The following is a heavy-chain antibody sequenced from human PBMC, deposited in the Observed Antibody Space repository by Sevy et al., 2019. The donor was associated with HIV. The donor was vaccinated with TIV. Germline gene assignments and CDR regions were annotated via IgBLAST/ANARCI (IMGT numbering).Heavy chain of an antibody. D-gene: IGHD4-17*01. Sequence: GGSLRLSCAASGFIFKSYGMHWVRQAPGKGLEWVTFIRNDGSTKYYADSVRGRFTASRDNPKNTLYLQINSLRPEDTAVYYCVKGPHPAVTTSYGLDVWGQGTTVTVSS. CDR1: GFIFKSYG. CDR3: VKGPHPAVTTSYGLDV. V-gene: IGHV3-30*02. CDR2: IRNDGSTK. J-gene: IGHJ6*02.